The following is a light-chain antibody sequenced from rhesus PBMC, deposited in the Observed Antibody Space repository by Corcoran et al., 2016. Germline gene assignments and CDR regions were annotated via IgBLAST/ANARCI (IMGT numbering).Light chain of an antibody. CDR2: AAT. Sequence: DIQMTQSPSSLSASVGDRVTITCRASENVNNYLHWYQQKPGKAPKLLIYAATTLKSGVPSRFSGSGSETDYTFTISSLQPEDVATYYCQHSYGTPFTFGPGTKLDIK. CDR3: QHSYGTPFT. V-gene: IGKV1-74*01. J-gene: IGKJ3*01. CDR1: ENVNNY.